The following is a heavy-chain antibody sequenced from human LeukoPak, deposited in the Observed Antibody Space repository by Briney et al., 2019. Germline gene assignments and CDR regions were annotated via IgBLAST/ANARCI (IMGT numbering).Heavy chain of an antibody. J-gene: IGHJ4*02. V-gene: IGHV1-69*04. Sequence: ASVKVSCKASGGTFSSYAISWVRQAPGQGLEWMGRIIPIFGIANYAQKFQGRVTITADKSTSTAYMELSSLRSEDTAVYYCASDGYSGSYRGSYYWGQGTLVTVSS. CDR1: GGTFSSYA. CDR3: ASDGYSGSYRGSYY. D-gene: IGHD1-26*01. CDR2: IIPIFGIA.